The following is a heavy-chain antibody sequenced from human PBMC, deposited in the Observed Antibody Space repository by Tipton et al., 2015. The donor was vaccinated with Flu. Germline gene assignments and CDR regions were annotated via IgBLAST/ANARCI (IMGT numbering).Heavy chain of an antibody. CDR1: GFTFDDYA. J-gene: IGHJ4*02. V-gene: IGHV3-9*01. Sequence: SLRLSCAASGFTFDDYAMPWVRQVPGKGLEWVSVISWNSGFTGYAESVMGRFTASRDNAKNSLYLLINSLRAEDTAVNYCAKDGWDTSGWYPFDYWCQGTLVTGSA. CDR2: ISWNSGFT. CDR3: AKDGWDTSGWYPFDY. D-gene: IGHD6-19*01.